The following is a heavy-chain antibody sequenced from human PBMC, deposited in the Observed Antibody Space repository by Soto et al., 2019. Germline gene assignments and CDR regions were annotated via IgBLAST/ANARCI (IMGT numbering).Heavy chain of an antibody. Sequence: PSETLSLTCAVYGGSFSGYYWSWIRQPPGKGLEWIGEINHSGSTNYNPSLKSRVTISVDTSKNQFSLKLSSVTAADTAVYYCARGSQKTFDYCGEGTLVTVSS. CDR2: INHSGST. CDR3: ARGSQKTFDY. V-gene: IGHV4-34*01. CDR1: GGSFSGYY. J-gene: IGHJ4*02.